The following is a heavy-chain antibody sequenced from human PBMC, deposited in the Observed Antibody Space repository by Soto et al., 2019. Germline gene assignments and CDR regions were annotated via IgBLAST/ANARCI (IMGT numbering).Heavy chain of an antibody. CDR2: ISDSGDST. J-gene: IGHJ4*02. Sequence: EVHLLESGGGLVQPGGSLRLSCAASGFTFRNYAMNWVRQAPGKGLEWVSVISDSGDSTYYADSVKGRFTISRDKSKNTLYLHMNSLTAEDTAVYYCAKDGFSGSGKYYFDYWGQGTLVTVSS. CDR3: AKDGFSGSGKYYFDY. D-gene: IGHD3-10*01. CDR1: GFTFRNYA. V-gene: IGHV3-23*01.